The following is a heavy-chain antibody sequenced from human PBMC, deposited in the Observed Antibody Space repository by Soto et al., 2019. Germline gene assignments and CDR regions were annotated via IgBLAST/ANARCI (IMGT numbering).Heavy chain of an antibody. J-gene: IGHJ4*02. CDR3: ARGSLIHFDY. Sequence: GGSLRLSCAASVFTFSGFNMNWVRQAPGKGLEWVSYINNVGTTIYYADSVKGRFTISRDNAKNSLYLQMNSLRDEDTAVYYCARGSLIHFDYWGLGTLVTVSS. CDR1: VFTFSGFN. V-gene: IGHV3-48*02. CDR2: INNVGTTI.